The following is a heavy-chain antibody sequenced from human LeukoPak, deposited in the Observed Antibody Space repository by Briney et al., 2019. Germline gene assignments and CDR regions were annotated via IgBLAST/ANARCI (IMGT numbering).Heavy chain of an antibody. J-gene: IGHJ4*02. CDR1: GGSISNYY. V-gene: IGHV4-59*08. CDR3: ARADDSGWPRTPEYFFDY. Sequence: PSETLSLTCTVSGGSISNYYWNWLRQPPGKGLEWVGHISYSGGTKYNPSLQSRVTISIDTSKNQFSLNLSSVTAADTAVYYCARADDSGWPRTPEYFFDYWGRGTLVTVSS. D-gene: IGHD6-19*01. CDR2: ISYSGGT.